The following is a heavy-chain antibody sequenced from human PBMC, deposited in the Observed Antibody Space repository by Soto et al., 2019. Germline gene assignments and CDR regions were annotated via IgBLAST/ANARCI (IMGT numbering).Heavy chain of an antibody. Sequence: EVQLLDSGGVLVQPGGSLRLSCAAAGFTFIHSAMNWVRQAPGKGLEWIAKISGGGDATFYAGSVKGRFTFSRDNSRNTASLQMNILGADDTAVYHCARMVLRATIRADYWYVDLWGRGIVVTVSS. J-gene: IGHJ2*01. CDR2: ISGGGDAT. CDR3: ARMVLRATIRADYWYVDL. V-gene: IGHV3-23*01. D-gene: IGHD2-8*01. CDR1: GFTFIHSA.